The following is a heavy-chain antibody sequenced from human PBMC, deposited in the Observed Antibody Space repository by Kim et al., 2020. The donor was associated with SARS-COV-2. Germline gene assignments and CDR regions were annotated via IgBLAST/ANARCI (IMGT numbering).Heavy chain of an antibody. D-gene: IGHD6-6*01. CDR3: AADTFYSSSSFDY. Sequence: SVKVSCKASGGTFSSYAISWVRQAPGQGLEWMGGIIPIFGTANYAQKFQGRVTITADESTSTAYMELSSLRSEDTAVYYCAADTFYSSSSFDYWGQGTLVTVSS. CDR1: GGTFSSYA. V-gene: IGHV1-69*13. CDR2: IIPIFGTA. J-gene: IGHJ4*02.